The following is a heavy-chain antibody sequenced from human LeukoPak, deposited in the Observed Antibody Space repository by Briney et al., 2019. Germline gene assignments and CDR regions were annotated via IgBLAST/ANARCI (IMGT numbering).Heavy chain of an antibody. Sequence: GGSLRLSCAASGFTFSSYGMHWVRQAPGKGLEWVAFIRYDGSNKYYADSVKGRFTISRDNSKNSLYLQMNSLRAEDTAVYYCARPPGIAVTHNASDIWGQGTMVTVSS. CDR2: IRYDGSNK. CDR1: GFTFSSYG. V-gene: IGHV3-30*02. CDR3: ARPPGIAVTHNASDI. D-gene: IGHD6-19*01. J-gene: IGHJ3*02.